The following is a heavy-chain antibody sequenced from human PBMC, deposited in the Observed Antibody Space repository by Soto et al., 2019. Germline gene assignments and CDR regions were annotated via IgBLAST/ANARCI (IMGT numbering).Heavy chain of an antibody. CDR1: GYTFTNYG. CDR3: ARDQVGTYYDYVWGSYRPASFDY. Sequence: ASVKVACKASGYTFTNYGISWVRQAPGQGLEWMGWINVYNGNTKYSQKFQGRVTITRDTSASTAYMELSSLRSEDTAVYYCARDQVGTYYDYVWGSYRPASFDYWGQGTLVTVSS. D-gene: IGHD3-16*02. CDR2: INVYNGNT. V-gene: IGHV1-18*01. J-gene: IGHJ4*02.